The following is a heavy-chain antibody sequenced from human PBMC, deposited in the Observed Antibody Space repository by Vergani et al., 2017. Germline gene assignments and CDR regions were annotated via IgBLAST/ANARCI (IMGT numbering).Heavy chain of an antibody. CDR3: ARGQSSGWYAGDY. CDR2: ISTYNGNT. Sequence: QVQLVQSGAEVKKSGASVKVSCKTSGYTFTSYDITWVRQAPGQGLEWMGWISTYNGNTNYAQRLQGRVTMTSDTSTSTAYMDLRSLRSDDTAVYYCARGQSSGWYAGDYWGQGTLVTVSS. J-gene: IGHJ4*02. D-gene: IGHD6-19*01. CDR1: GYTFTSYD. V-gene: IGHV1-18*04.